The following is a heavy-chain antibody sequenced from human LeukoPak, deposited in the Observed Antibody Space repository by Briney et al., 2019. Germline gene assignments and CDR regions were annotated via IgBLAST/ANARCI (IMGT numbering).Heavy chain of an antibody. V-gene: IGHV4-59*01. Sequence: PSETLSLTCTVSGGSISSYYWSWIRQPPGEGLEWIGYIYYSGSTNYNPSLRSRVTISVDTSKNQFSLKLSSVTAADTAVYYCARAQDYGGNFDYWGQGTLVTVSS. D-gene: IGHD4-23*01. CDR3: ARAQDYGGNFDY. CDR2: IYYSGST. CDR1: GGSISSYY. J-gene: IGHJ4*02.